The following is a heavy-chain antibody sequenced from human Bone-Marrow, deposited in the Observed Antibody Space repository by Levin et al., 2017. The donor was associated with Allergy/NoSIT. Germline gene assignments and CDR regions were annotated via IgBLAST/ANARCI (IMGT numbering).Heavy chain of an antibody. CDR1: GFIFSSYG. CDR2: ISYNENNT. D-gene: IGHD1/OR15-1a*01. Sequence: GESLKISCAASGFIFSSYGMHWVRQAPGKGPEWVAAISYNENNTFYRDSVQGRFTISRDNSKNTLHLQMNSLSPDDTALYYCAKDDGRGTSRPRFYFDNWGQGTLVTVSS. V-gene: IGHV3-30*18. CDR3: AKDDGRGTSRPRFYFDN. J-gene: IGHJ4*02.